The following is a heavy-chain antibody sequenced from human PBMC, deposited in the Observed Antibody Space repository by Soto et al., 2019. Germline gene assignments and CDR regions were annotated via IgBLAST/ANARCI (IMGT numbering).Heavy chain of an antibody. D-gene: IGHD3-22*01. CDR3: ARDKKHYYDSSGHIDY. CDR2: IYYSGST. CDR1: GGSISSGGYY. V-gene: IGHV4-31*03. Sequence: PSETLSLTCTVSGGSISSGGYYWSWIRQHPGKGLEWIGYIYYSGSTYYNPPLKSRVTISVDTSKNQFSLQLSSVTAADTAVYYCARDKKHYYDSSGHIDYWGQGTLVTVSS. J-gene: IGHJ4*02.